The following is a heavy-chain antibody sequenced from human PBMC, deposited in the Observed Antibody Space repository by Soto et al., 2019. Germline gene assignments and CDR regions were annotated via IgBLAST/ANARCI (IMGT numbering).Heavy chain of an antibody. J-gene: IGHJ6*02. Sequence: QVQLVQSGAEVKKPGASVKVSCKASGYTFTSYAMHWVRQAPGQRLEWMGWINAGNGNTKYSQKFQGRVTITRDTSASTAYMELSSLRSEDTAVYYCARGMQLVYYYYYGMDVWGQGTTVTVS. CDR2: INAGNGNT. CDR1: GYTFTSYA. V-gene: IGHV1-3*01. D-gene: IGHD6-6*01. CDR3: ARGMQLVYYYYYGMDV.